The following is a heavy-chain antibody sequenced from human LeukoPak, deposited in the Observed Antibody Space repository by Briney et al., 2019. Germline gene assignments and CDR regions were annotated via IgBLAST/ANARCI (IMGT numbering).Heavy chain of an antibody. CDR2: IKSKSDGGTI. J-gene: IGHJ4*02. D-gene: IGHD2-15*01. Sequence: TGGSLRLSCVGSGFTFSDAWMSWVRQAPGKGLEWVGRIKSKSDGGTIDYAAPVKGRFTISRDDSRNTLYLQMNSLKTEDPAVYYCTTRRQDGWWGQGTLVTVS. CDR3: TTRRQDGW. CDR1: GFTFSDAW. V-gene: IGHV3-15*01.